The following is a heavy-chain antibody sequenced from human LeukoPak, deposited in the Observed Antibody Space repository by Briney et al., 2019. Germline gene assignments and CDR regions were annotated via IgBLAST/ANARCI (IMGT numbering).Heavy chain of an antibody. CDR1: GFTFSSYG. J-gene: IGHJ4*02. CDR2: ISYDGSNK. Sequence: GASPRLSCAASGFTFSSYGMHRDRQDPGQGLQSVAVISYDGSNKYYADSVKGRFTISRDNSKNTLYLQMNSLRAEDTAVYYCAKETLSSGYSYYFDYWGQGTLVTVSS. D-gene: IGHD3-22*01. CDR3: AKETLSSGYSYYFDY. V-gene: IGHV3-30*18.